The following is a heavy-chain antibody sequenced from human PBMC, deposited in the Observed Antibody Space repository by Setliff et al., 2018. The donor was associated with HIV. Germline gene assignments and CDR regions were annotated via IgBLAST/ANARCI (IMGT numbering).Heavy chain of an antibody. CDR1: GFTLSTYW. V-gene: IGHV3-74*03. Sequence: GESLKISCAASGFTLSTYWIHWVRQAPGNGGVVQYAKSVKGRFTISRDNAKNSLYLGLNSLTADDTALYYCARDHDDEWELRPLGLWGRGTLVTAPQ. CDR3: ARDHDDEWELRPLGL. J-gene: IGHJ4*02. D-gene: IGHD1-26*01. CDR2: AK.